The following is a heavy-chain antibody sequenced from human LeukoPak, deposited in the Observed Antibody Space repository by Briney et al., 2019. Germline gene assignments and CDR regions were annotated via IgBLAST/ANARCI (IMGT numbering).Heavy chain of an antibody. J-gene: IGHJ4*02. CDR1: GFTFSSYS. V-gene: IGHV3-7*01. CDR2: IKQDGSEK. D-gene: IGHD3-22*01. Sequence: GGSLRLSCEGSGFTFSSYSMIWVRQAPGKALEWVANIKQDGSEKYYVDSVKGRFTISRDNAKNSLYLQMNSLRAEDTAVYYCARLYDSSGYYYANLLSGSVTPYPDYWGQGTLVTVSS. CDR3: ARLYDSSGYYYANLLSGSVTPYPDY.